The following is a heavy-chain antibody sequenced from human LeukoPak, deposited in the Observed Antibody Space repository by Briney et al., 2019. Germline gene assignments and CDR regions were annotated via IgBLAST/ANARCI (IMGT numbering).Heavy chain of an antibody. V-gene: IGHV4-59*12. CDR2: IYYSGST. J-gene: IGHJ4*02. CDR1: GGSISSYY. Sequence: SETLSLTCTVSGGSISSYYWSWIRQPPGKGLEWIGYIYYSGSTNYNPSLKSRVTISVDTSKNQFSLKLSSVTAADTAVYYCARDLADSSSWYPVGFDYWGQGTLVTVSS. CDR3: ARDLADSSSWYPVGFDY. D-gene: IGHD6-13*01.